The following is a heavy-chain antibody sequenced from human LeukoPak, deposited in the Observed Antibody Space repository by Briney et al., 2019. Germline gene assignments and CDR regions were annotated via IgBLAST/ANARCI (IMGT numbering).Heavy chain of an antibody. CDR1: GFTFGDYA. CDR3: AREGYYYDSSGKLQGYYFDY. J-gene: IGHJ4*02. D-gene: IGHD3-22*01. CDR2: ISSSGSTI. Sequence: GGSLRLSCTASGFTFGDYAMSWFRQAPGKGLEWVSYISSSGSTIYYADSVKGRFTISRDNAKNSLYLQMNSLRAEDTAVYYCAREGYYYDSSGKLQGYYFDYWGQGTLVTVSS. V-gene: IGHV3-11*04.